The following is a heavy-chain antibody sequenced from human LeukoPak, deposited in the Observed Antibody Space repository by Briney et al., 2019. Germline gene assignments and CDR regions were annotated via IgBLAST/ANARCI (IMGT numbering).Heavy chain of an antibody. D-gene: IGHD4-17*01. Sequence: GGSLRLSCAASRFTFSSYSMNWVRQAPGKGLEWVSSISSSSSYIYYADSVKGRFTISRDNAKNSLYLQMNSLRAEDTAVYYCARDSRLRRAVDYWGQGTLVTVSS. CDR3: ARDSRLRRAVDY. J-gene: IGHJ4*02. V-gene: IGHV3-21*01. CDR2: ISSSSSYI. CDR1: RFTFSSYS.